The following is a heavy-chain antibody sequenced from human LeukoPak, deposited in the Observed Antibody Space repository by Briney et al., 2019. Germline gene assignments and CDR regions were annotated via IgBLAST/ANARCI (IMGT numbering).Heavy chain of an antibody. J-gene: IGHJ4*02. V-gene: IGHV4-34*01. CDR3: ERGGATMVRGVHGY. CDR2: INHSGST. Sequence: ASETLSLTCAVYGGSFSGYYWNWIRQPPGKGLEWIGEINHSGSTNYNPSLKSRVTISVDTSKNQFSLNLSSATAADTAVYYCERGGATMVRGVHGYWGQGTLVTVSS. D-gene: IGHD3-10*01. CDR1: GGSFSGYY.